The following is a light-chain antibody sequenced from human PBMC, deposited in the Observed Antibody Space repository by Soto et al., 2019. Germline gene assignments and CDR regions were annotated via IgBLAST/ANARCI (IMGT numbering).Light chain of an antibody. Sequence: QSALTQPRSVSGYPGQSVTLSCTGTSSDVGSYNYVSWYQHHPGKAPKLMIYDVTKRPSGVPDRFYGSNSGNTASLTISGLQSEDESDYYCCSSAGSYSYVFGTGTKVTVL. CDR2: DVT. CDR1: SSDVGSYNY. V-gene: IGLV2-11*01. J-gene: IGLJ1*01. CDR3: CSSAGSYSYV.